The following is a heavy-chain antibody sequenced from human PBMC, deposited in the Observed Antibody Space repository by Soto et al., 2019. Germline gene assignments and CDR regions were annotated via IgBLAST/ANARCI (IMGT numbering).Heavy chain of an antibody. J-gene: IGHJ4*02. D-gene: IGHD2-15*01. CDR2: IYYSGST. CDR1: GGSISSGGYY. Sequence: KPSETLSLTCTVSGGSISSGGYYWSWIRQHPGKGLEWIGYIYYSGSTYYNPSLKSRVTISVDTSKNQFSLKLSSVTAADTAVYYCARVAHCSGGSCYSGKTNFDYWGQGTPVTVS. CDR3: ARVAHCSGGSCYSGKTNFDY. V-gene: IGHV4-31*03.